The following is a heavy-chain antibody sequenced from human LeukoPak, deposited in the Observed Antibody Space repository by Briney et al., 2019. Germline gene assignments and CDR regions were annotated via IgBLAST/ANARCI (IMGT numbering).Heavy chain of an antibody. Sequence: PGGSLRLSCAASGFTFDDYGMSWVRQAPGKGLEWVSGINWNGGSTGYADSVKGRFTISRDNAKNSLYLQMNSLRAEDTALYYCARGVRYFDWSLAFDYWGQGTLVTVSS. D-gene: IGHD3-9*01. CDR1: GFTFDDYG. J-gene: IGHJ4*02. V-gene: IGHV3-20*04. CDR3: ARGVRYFDWSLAFDY. CDR2: INWNGGST.